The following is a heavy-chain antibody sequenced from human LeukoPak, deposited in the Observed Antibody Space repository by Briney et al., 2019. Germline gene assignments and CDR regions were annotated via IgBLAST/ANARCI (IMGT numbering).Heavy chain of an antibody. CDR3: AKDFAYSSGWYVDY. D-gene: IGHD6-19*01. J-gene: IGHJ4*02. CDR2: IIGSGGST. CDR1: GFTFTSYG. Sequence: AETLRPSCAASGFTFTSYGMSCGRQPPGKGLGWVSAIIGSGGSTYYADSVKGGFTISRDNSKNTLYLQMNSLRAEDTAVYYCAKDFAYSSGWYVDYWGQGTLVTVSS. V-gene: IGHV3-23*01.